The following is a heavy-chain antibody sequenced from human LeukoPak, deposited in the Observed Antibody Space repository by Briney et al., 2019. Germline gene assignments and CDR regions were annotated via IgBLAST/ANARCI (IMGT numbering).Heavy chain of an antibody. Sequence: ASVKVSCEASGYTFTTYDINWVRQAAGQGLEWMGWMNPNSGNTGNAQKFQGRVTMTRNTSISTAYMELTSLTSEDTRVYFCAGIAAPGNRSLNFWGQGTLVSVP. V-gene: IGHV1-8*01. CDR2: MNPNSGNT. CDR3: AGIAAPGNRSLNF. J-gene: IGHJ4*02. CDR1: GYTFTTYD. D-gene: IGHD6-13*01.